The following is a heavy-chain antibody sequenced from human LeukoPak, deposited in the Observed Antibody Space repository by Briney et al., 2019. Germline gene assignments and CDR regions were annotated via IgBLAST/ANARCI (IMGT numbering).Heavy chain of an antibody. V-gene: IGHV3-23*01. CDR3: AKGARYCSGGSCFDEYYFDY. D-gene: IGHD2-15*01. CDR1: GFTFSNYA. Sequence: GGSLRLSCAASGFTFSNYAMSWVRQAPGKGLEWVSGTSGSGGSTYYADSVKGRFTLSRDNSKNTLYLQMNSLRAEDTAVYFCAKGARYCSGGSCFDEYYFDYWGQGTLVTVSS. J-gene: IGHJ4*02. CDR2: TSGSGGST.